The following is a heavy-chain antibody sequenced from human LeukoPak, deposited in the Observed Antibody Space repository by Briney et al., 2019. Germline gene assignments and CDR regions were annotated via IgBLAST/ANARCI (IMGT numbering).Heavy chain of an antibody. CDR2: INPNSGGT. Sequence: ASVKVSCKASGYTFTGYYMHWVRQAPGQGLEWMGWINPNSGGTNYAQKFQGRVTMTRDTSISTAYMELSRLRPDDTAVYYCARDHLADSYGSGYWGQGTLVTVSS. J-gene: IGHJ4*02. V-gene: IGHV1-2*02. CDR1: GYTFTGYY. CDR3: ARDHLADSYGSGY. D-gene: IGHD3-10*01.